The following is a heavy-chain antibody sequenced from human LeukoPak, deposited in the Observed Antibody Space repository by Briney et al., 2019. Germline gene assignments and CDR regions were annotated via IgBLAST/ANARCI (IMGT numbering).Heavy chain of an antibody. V-gene: IGHV3-21*01. CDR2: ISSSSSYI. J-gene: IGHJ6*03. CDR3: ARNYYDSSGYYYPFNYYYYYYMDV. Sequence: GGSLRLSCAASRFTFSSYSMNWVRQAPGKGLEWVSSISSSSSYIYYTDSVKGRFTISRDNAKNSLYLQMNSLRAEDTAVYYCARNYYDSSGYYYPFNYYYYYYMDVWGKGTTVTVSS. D-gene: IGHD3-22*01. CDR1: RFTFSSYS.